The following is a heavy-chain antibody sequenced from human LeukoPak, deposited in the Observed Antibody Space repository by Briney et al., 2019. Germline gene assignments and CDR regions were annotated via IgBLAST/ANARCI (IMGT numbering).Heavy chain of an antibody. Sequence: SETLSLTCAVYGGSFSGYYWSWIRQPPGKGLEWIGEINHSGSTNYNPSLKSRVTISVDTSKNQFSLKLSSVTAADTAVYYCARDPAPGADSWFDPWGQGTLVTVSS. CDR1: GGSFSGYY. CDR3: ARDPAPGADSWFDP. J-gene: IGHJ5*02. V-gene: IGHV4-34*01. CDR2: INHSGST.